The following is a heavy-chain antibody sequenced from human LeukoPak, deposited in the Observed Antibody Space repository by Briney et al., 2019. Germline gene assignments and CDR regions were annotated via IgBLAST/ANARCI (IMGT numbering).Heavy chain of an antibody. CDR1: GGTFSSYA. V-gene: IGHV1-69*05. CDR3: ASDVPNWNDGHY. CDR2: IIPIFGTA. D-gene: IGHD1-1*01. J-gene: IGHJ4*02. Sequence: SVKVSCKASGGTFSSYAISWVRQAPRQGLEWMGGIIPIFGTANYAQKFQGRVTITTDESTSTAYMELSSLRSEDTAVYYCASDVPNWNDGHYWGQGTLVTVSS.